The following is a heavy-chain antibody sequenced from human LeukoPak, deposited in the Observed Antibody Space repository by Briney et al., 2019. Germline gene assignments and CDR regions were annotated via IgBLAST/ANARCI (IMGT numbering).Heavy chain of an antibody. Sequence: GGSLRLSCAASGFTFSSYSMNCVPQAPGKGLECGSSISSSSSYIYYADSVKGRSTISRDNPKNSLYLQMTSLRAEDTAVYYCASDIVVVPAAIGSAFDIWGQGTMGTVSS. V-gene: IGHV3-21*01. CDR1: GFTFSSYS. J-gene: IGHJ3*02. CDR3: ASDIVVVPAAIGSAFDI. D-gene: IGHD2-2*02. CDR2: ISSSSSYI.